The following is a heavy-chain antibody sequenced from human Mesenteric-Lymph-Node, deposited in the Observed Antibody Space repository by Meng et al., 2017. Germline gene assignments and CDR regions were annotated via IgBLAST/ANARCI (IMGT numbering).Heavy chain of an antibody. CDR3: AMWGGGALDY. CDR2: ISSSGSTI. V-gene: IGHV3-11*04. Sequence: VELGEAEVGLVRPGGPLRLSCVFSVFPFSDYYMSWIRQAPGKGLEWVSYISSSGSTIYYADSVKGRFTISRDNAKNTLYLQMNSLRVDDTAVYYCAMWGGGALDYWGQGTLVTVSS. CDR1: VFPFSDYY. J-gene: IGHJ4*02. D-gene: IGHD2-21*01.